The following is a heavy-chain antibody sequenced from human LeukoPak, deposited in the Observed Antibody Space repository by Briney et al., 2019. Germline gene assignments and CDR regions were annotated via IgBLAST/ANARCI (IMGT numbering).Heavy chain of an antibody. D-gene: IGHD3-10*01. J-gene: IGHJ6*02. CDR2: IYYSGST. CDR1: SGSISSHY. CDR3: ARERGHYYYGMDV. Sequence: SETLSLTCTVSSGSISSHYWSWIRQPPGKGLEWIGYIYYSGSTNYNPSLKSRVTISVDTSKNQFSLKLSSVTAADTAVYYCARERGHYYYGMDVWGQGTTVTVSS. V-gene: IGHV4-59*11.